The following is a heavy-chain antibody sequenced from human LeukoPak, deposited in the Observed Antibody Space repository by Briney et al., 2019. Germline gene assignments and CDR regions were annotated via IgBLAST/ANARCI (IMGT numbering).Heavy chain of an antibody. CDR2: INPSGGST. J-gene: IGHJ4*02. CDR3: ARSYGSGSYPVDY. Sequence: ASVKVSCKASGYTFTSYGISWVRQAPGQGLEWMGIINPSGGSTSYAQKFQGRVTMTRDTSTSTVYMELSSLRSEDTAVYYCARSYGSGSYPVDYWGQGTLVTVSS. D-gene: IGHD3-10*01. V-gene: IGHV1-46*01. CDR1: GYTFTSYG.